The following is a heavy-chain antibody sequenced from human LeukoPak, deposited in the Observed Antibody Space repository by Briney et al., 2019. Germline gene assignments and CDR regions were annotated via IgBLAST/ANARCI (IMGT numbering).Heavy chain of an antibody. J-gene: IGHJ4*02. V-gene: IGHV3-64D*06. CDR1: GFTFSSYA. Sequence: GGSLRLSCSASGFTFSSYAMHWVRQAPGKGLEYVSAISSNGGSTYYADSVKGRFTISRDYSKNTLYLQMSSLRAEDTAVYYCVTSITMVRGVIGAFDYWGQGTLVTVSS. CDR2: ISSNGGST. CDR3: VTSITMVRGVIGAFDY. D-gene: IGHD3-10*01.